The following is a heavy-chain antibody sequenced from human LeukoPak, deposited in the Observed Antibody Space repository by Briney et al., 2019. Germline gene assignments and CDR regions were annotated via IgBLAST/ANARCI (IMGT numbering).Heavy chain of an antibody. J-gene: IGHJ4*02. Sequence: SVKVPCKASGGTFSSYAISWVRQAPGQGLEWMGGIIPIFGTANYAQKFQGRVTITTDESTSTAYMELSSLRSEDTAVYYCASDTAMATFDYWGQGTLVTVSS. CDR2: IIPIFGTA. CDR1: GGTFSSYA. D-gene: IGHD5-18*01. CDR3: ASDTAMATFDY. V-gene: IGHV1-69*05.